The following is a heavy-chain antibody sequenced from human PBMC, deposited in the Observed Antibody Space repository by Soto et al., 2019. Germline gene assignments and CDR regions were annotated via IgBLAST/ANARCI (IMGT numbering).Heavy chain of an antibody. Sequence: SETLSLTCTVSGGSISSYYWSWIRQSPGKGLEWIGYIYYSGNTNYNPSLESRVTISGDTSKNQFSLKVTSVTAADTAVYYCARTSGTYTSPFDHWGQGTLVTVSS. CDR3: ARTSGTYTSPFDH. D-gene: IGHD3-10*01. CDR1: GGSISSYY. CDR2: IYYSGNT. V-gene: IGHV4-59*01. J-gene: IGHJ4*02.